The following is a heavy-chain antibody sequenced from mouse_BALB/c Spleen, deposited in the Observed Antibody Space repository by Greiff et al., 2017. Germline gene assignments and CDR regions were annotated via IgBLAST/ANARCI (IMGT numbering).Heavy chain of an antibody. J-gene: IGHJ4*01. V-gene: IGHV1-9*01. D-gene: IGHD2-14*01. Sequence: VQLQQSGAELMKPGASVKISCKATGYTFSSYWIEWVKQRPGHGLEWIGEILPGSGSTNYNEKFKGKATFTADTSSNTAYMQLSSLTSEDSAVYYCARYYRYNYYAMDYWGQGTSVTVSS. CDR3: ARYYRYNYYAMDY. CDR1: GYTFSSYW. CDR2: ILPGSGST.